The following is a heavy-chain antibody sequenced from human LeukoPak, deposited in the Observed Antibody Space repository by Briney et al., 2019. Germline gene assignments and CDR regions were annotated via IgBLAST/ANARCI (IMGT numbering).Heavy chain of an antibody. Sequence: SETLSLTCAVYGGSFSGYYWSWIRQPPGKGLEWIGEINHSGSTNYNPSLKSRVTISVNTSKNQFSLKLSSVTAADTAVYYCARGPRGYSGRNLFDIWGQGTMVTVSS. CDR3: ARGPRGYSGRNLFDI. V-gene: IGHV4-34*01. CDR1: GGSFSGYY. CDR2: INHSGST. J-gene: IGHJ3*02. D-gene: IGHD5-12*01.